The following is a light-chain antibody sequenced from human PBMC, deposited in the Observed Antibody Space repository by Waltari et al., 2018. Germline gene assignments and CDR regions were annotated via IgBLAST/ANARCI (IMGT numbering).Light chain of an antibody. J-gene: IGKJ1*01. CDR2: LGS. Sequence: DIVMTQSPLSLSATPGEPASISCRSSQSLLYSNGDYHMDWYLQKPGQSPQLLIYLGSHRASGVPDRLSGSRSGTDFTLRISRVEAEDIGVYYCMQRLQTPWTFGQGTKVEIK. CDR3: MQRLQTPWT. CDR1: QSLLYSNGDYH. V-gene: IGKV2-28*01.